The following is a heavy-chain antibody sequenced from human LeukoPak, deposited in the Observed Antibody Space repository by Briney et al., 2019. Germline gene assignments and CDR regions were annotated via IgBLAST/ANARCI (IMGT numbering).Heavy chain of an antibody. D-gene: IGHD3-10*02. CDR1: GFTFSSYE. V-gene: IGHV3-48*03. CDR2: ISSSGSTI. J-gene: IGHJ6*04. CDR3: AELGITMIGGV. Sequence: GGSLRLSCAASGFTFSSYEMNWVRQAPGKGLEWVSYISSSGSTIYYADSVKGRFTISRDNAKNSLYLQMNSPRAEDTAVYYCAELGITMIGGVRGKGTTVTISS.